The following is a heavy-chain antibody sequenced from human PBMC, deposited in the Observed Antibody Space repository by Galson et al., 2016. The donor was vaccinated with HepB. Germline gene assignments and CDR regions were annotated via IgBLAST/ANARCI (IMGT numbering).Heavy chain of an antibody. Sequence: SETLSLTCTVSGGSIQNYYWSWIRQSAGRGLEWIGRVYSSGNINYSPSLKSRVTMSVDTSKNEFSLKVMAVTDADTAIYYCARDRYQPGDGDWFDPWGQGTLVTVSS. CDR2: VYSSGNI. V-gene: IGHV4-4*07. CDR1: GGSIQNYY. J-gene: IGHJ5*02. D-gene: IGHD2-2*01. CDR3: ARDRYQPGDGDWFDP.